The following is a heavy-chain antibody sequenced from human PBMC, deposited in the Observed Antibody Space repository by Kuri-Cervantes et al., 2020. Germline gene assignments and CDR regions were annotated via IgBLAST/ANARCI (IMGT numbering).Heavy chain of an antibody. J-gene: IGHJ3*02. CDR1: GFTFSSYA. CDR3: ARAGGGGGAFDI. CDR2: IKQDGSQK. V-gene: IGHV3-7*01. D-gene: IGHD2-15*01. Sequence: GGSLRLSCAASGFTFSSYAMSWVRQAPGKGLEWVANIKQDGSQKYYVDSLKGRFTISRDNSKNTLYLQMNSLRAEDTAVYYCARAGGGGGAFDIWGQGTMVTVSS.